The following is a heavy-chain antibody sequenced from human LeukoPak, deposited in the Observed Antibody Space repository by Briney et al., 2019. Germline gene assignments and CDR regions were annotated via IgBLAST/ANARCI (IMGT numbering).Heavy chain of an antibody. CDR2: IYHSGST. CDR3: ARGGYYGSGFDY. J-gene: IGHJ4*02. D-gene: IGHD3-10*01. V-gene: IGHV4-30-2*01. Sequence: PSQTLSLTCAVSGGSISSGGYSWSWIRQPPGKGLEWIGYIYHSGSTYYNPSLKSRVTISVGRSKNQFSLKLSSVTAADTAVYYCARGGYYGSGFDYWGQGTLVTVSS. CDR1: GGSISSGGYS.